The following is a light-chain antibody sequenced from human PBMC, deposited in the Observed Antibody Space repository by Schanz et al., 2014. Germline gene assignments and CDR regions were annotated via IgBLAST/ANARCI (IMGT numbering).Light chain of an antibody. V-gene: IGKV3-15*01. Sequence: EIVMTQSPATLSVSPGERATLSCRASQSIRSNLAWYQQKPGQAPRLLIYGASTRATGIPARFSGSGSGTEFTLTISSLQSEDFAVYYCQQYVESPGTFGQGTRLEI. CDR3: QQYVESPGT. CDR1: QSIRSN. CDR2: GAS. J-gene: IGKJ1*01.